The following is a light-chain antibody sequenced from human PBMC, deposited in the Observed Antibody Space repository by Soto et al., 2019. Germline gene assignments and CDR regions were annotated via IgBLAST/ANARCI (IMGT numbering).Light chain of an antibody. V-gene: IGLV2-14*01. CDR3: SSFTTSSTRV. CDR1: RSDVGKYSY. J-gene: IGLJ3*02. CDR2: EVS. Sequence: QSALTQPASVSGSPGQSIAISCTGTRSDVGKYSYVSWFQQYPGNAPKLMIYEVSNRPSGVSNRFSGSKSGNTASLTISGLQGEDEADYYCSSFTTSSTRVFGGGTKLTVL.